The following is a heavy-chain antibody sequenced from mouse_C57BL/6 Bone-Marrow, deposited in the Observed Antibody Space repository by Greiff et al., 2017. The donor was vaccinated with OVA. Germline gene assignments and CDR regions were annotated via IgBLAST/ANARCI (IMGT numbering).Heavy chain of an antibody. Sequence: VQLQQSGAELVKPGASVKLSCKASGYTFTSYYIYWVKQRPGQGLEWIGEINPSNGGTNFNEKFKSKATLTVDKSSSTAYMQLSSLTSEDSAVYYCTRRDDYDGDFDDWGQGTTLTVSS. V-gene: IGHV1S81*02. CDR1: GYTFTSYY. CDR2: INPSNGGT. D-gene: IGHD2-4*01. CDR3: TRRDDYDGDFDD. J-gene: IGHJ2*01.